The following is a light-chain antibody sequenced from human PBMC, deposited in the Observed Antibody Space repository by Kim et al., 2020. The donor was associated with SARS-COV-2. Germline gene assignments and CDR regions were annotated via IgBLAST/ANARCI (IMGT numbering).Light chain of an antibody. CDR3: QSYERTNHWV. J-gene: IGLJ3*02. V-gene: IGLV6-57*01. CDR1: SGTIANSY. CDR2: EDV. Sequence: KTVTISCTRDSGTIANSYVQWYQQRPGSSPTTVIYEDVQRPAGVPDRFSGSIDSSSNSATLTISGLKTEDEADYYCQSYERTNHWVFGGGTKLAVL.